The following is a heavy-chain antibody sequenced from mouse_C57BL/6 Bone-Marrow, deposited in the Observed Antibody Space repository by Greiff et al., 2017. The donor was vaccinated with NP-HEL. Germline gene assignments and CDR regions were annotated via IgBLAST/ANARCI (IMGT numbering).Heavy chain of an antibody. J-gene: IGHJ3*01. Sequence: QVQLQQPGAELVKPGASVKLSCKASGYTFTSYWMQWVKQRPGQGLEWIGEIDPSDSYTNYNQKFKGKATLTVDTSSSTAYMQLSSLTSEDSAVYYGAREDYYGSPFAYWGQGTLVTVSA. CDR3: AREDYYGSPFAY. CDR1: GYTFTSYW. V-gene: IGHV1-50*01. CDR2: IDPSDSYT. D-gene: IGHD1-1*01.